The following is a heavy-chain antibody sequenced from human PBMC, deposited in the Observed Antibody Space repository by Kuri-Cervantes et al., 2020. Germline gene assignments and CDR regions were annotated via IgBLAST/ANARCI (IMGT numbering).Heavy chain of an antibody. CDR1: GFTFDNYA. D-gene: IGHD6-13*01. Sequence: SLKISCAASGFTFDNYAMHWVRQAPGKGLEWVSGISWNSGSIGYADSVKGRFTISRDNAKNTLHLQMNSLRAEDTAVYYCARDVADRSWYLGYYYYGMDVWGQGTTVTVSS. CDR3: ARDVADRSWYLGYYYYGMDV. CDR2: ISWNSGSI. J-gene: IGHJ6*02. V-gene: IGHV3-9*01.